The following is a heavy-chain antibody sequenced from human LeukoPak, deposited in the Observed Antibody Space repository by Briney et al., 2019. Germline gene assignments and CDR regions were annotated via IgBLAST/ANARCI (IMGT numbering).Heavy chain of an antibody. V-gene: IGHV4-38-2*02. CDR1: GYSISSGYY. CDR2: IYHSGST. J-gene: IGHJ3*02. D-gene: IGHD3-3*01. Sequence: SETLSLTCAVSGYSISSGYYWGWIRQPPGKGLEWIGNIYHSGSTYYNPSLKSRVTMSVDTSNNQFSLKLSSVTAADTAVYYCARDAESYDLWSGYSFDIWGQGTMVTVSS. CDR3: ARDAESYDLWSGYSFDI.